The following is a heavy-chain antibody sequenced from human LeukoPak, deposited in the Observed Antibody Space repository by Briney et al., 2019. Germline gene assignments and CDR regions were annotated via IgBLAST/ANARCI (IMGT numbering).Heavy chain of an antibody. CDR2: ISGSGGST. J-gene: IGHJ4*02. CDR1: GFTFSSYA. D-gene: IGHD6-19*01. Sequence: GGSLRLSCAASGFTFSSYAMSWVRQAPGKGLEWVSGISGSGGSTYYADSVKGRFTISRDNSKNTLYLQMNSLRAEDTAVYYCAKDVSRDSSDWFTFDYGGQGTLVTVSS. V-gene: IGHV3-23*01. CDR3: AKDVSRDSSDWFTFDY.